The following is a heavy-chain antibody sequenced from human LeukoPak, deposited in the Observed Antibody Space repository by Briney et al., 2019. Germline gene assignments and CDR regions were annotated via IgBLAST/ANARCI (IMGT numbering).Heavy chain of an antibody. Sequence: GGSLRLSCAASGFTFSSYELNWVRQAPGKGLEWVSYISSSGSTIYYADSVKGRFTISRDNAKNSLYLQMNSLRAEDTAVYYCARSPRYCSGGSCYAFDYWGQGTLVTVSS. CDR3: ARSPRYCSGGSCYAFDY. CDR2: ISSSGSTI. J-gene: IGHJ4*02. V-gene: IGHV3-48*03. D-gene: IGHD2-15*01. CDR1: GFTFSSYE.